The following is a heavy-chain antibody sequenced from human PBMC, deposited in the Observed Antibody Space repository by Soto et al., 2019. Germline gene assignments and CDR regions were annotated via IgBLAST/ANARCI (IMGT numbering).Heavy chain of an antibody. CDR1: GYSFTSYW. J-gene: IGHJ6*02. D-gene: IGHD2-2*01. CDR3: ARAPALGLYYYGMDV. Sequence: GESLKISCKGSGYSFTSYWISWVRQMPGKGLEWMGRIDPSDSYTNYSPSFQGHVTISADKHISTAYLQWSSLKASDTAMYYCARAPALGLYYYGMDVWGQGTTVTVSS. CDR2: IDPSDSYT. V-gene: IGHV5-10-1*01.